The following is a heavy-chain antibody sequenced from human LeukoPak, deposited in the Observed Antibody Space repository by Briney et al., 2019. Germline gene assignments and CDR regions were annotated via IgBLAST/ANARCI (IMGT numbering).Heavy chain of an antibody. CDR3: ARRIAAAEHFDY. J-gene: IGHJ4*02. CDR2: IWYDGSNK. CDR1: GSTFSSYG. Sequence: GGSLRLSCAASGSTFSSYGMHWVRRAPGKGLEWVAVIWYDGSNKYYADSVKGRFTISRENSKNTLYLQMNSLRAEDTAVYYCARRIAAAEHFDYTGQGTLVTVSS. D-gene: IGHD6-13*01. V-gene: IGHV3-33*01.